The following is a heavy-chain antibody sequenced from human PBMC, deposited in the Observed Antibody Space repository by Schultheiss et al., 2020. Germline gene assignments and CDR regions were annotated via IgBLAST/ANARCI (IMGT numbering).Heavy chain of an antibody. J-gene: IGHJ3*02. CDR2: IWYDGSNK. D-gene: IGHD4-17*01. V-gene: IGHV3-33*01. CDR3: ARDRTVTGAFDI. Sequence: GGSLRLSCAASGFTFSSYGMHWVRQAPGKGLEWVAVIWYDGSNKYYADSVKGRFTISRDNSKNTLYLQMNSLRAEDTAVYYCARDRTVTGAFDIWGQGTMVTVSS. CDR1: GFTFSSYG.